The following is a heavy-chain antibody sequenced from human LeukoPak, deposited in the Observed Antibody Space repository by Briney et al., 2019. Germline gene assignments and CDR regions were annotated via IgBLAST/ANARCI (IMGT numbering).Heavy chain of an antibody. CDR1: GFTFSSYA. CDR3: ATGDDGIVVVVAATPFDY. CDR2: ISGSGGST. J-gene: IGHJ4*02. V-gene: IGHV3-23*01. D-gene: IGHD2-15*01. Sequence: GGSLRLSCAASGFTFSSYAMSWVRQAPGKGLEWVSAISGSGGSTYYADSVKGRFTISRDNSKNMLYLQMNSLRAEDTAVYYCATGDDGIVVVVAATPFDYWGQGTLVTVSS.